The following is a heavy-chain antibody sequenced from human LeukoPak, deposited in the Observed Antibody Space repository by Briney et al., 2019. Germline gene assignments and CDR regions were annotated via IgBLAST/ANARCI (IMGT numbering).Heavy chain of an antibody. CDR2: INWNGGST. Sequence: PGGSLRLPCAASGFTFDDYGMSWVRQAPGKGLEWVSGINWNGGSTYYADSVKGRFTISRDNSRNSLYLQMNSLRTEDSALYYCAKDNSASWPYYLDSWGQGTLVTVSS. CDR1: GFTFDDYG. V-gene: IGHV3-43*02. J-gene: IGHJ4*02. CDR3: AKDNSASWPYYLDS. D-gene: IGHD6-13*01.